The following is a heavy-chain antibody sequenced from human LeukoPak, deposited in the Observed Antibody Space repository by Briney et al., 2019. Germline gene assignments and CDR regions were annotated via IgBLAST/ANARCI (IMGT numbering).Heavy chain of an antibody. J-gene: IGHJ5*02. CDR2: MNPHSDNT. CDR3: TRRANGRRYNWFDT. D-gene: IGHD2-8*01. CDR1: GYTFTSYD. Sequence: GASVRVSCKASGYTFTSYDINWVRQATGQELEWMGWMNPHSDNTAYAQKFQDRVTMTKNTSISTAYMELSSLRSDDTAVYYCTRRANGRRYNWFDTWGQGTLVTVSS. V-gene: IGHV1-8*01.